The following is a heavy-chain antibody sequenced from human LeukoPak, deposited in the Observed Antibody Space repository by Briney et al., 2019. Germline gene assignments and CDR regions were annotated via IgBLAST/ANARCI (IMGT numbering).Heavy chain of an antibody. J-gene: IGHJ3*02. CDR1: GYTFTGYY. V-gene: IGHV1-2*02. CDR3: ASSYRGCGSHAFDI. Sequence: ASVKVSCKASGYTFTGYYMHWVRQAPGQGLEWMGWINPNSGGTNYVQKFQARVTMTRDTSITTAYMELSRLRSDDTAVYYCASSYRGCGSHAFDIWGQGTVVTVFS. CDR2: INPNSGGT. D-gene: IGHD2-21*01.